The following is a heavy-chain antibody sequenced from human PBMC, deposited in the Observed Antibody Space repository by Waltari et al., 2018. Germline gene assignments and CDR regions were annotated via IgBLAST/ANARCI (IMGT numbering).Heavy chain of an antibody. CDR1: GFNLTRYY. Sequence: QVQLVQSGAEVKKPGASVKVSCQASGFNLTRYYIHWLRQAPGQGLQWMGLINPSGDTTTFAQKFQGGVTLTKDTSTTTIYMELTSLRSEDTAVYFCARGSGRPDFDYWGQGTLVTVSS. D-gene: IGHD6-6*01. V-gene: IGHV1-46*01. J-gene: IGHJ4*02. CDR3: ARGSGRPDFDY. CDR2: INPSGDTT.